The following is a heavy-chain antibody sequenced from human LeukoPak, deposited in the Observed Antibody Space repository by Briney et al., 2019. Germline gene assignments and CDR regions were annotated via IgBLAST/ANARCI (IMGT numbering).Heavy chain of an antibody. CDR3: ARGPGAYYYGSGNSFDP. CDR2: ISFDGSNK. D-gene: IGHD3-10*01. V-gene: IGHV3-30*04. J-gene: IGHJ5*02. Sequence: GRSLRLSCAASGFTFSSYAIHWVPQAPGKGLEWVALISFDGSNKYYADSVKGRFTISRDNSKNTLYLQMNSLRAEDTAVYCCARGPGAYYYGSGNSFDPWGQGTLVTVSS. CDR1: GFTFSSYA.